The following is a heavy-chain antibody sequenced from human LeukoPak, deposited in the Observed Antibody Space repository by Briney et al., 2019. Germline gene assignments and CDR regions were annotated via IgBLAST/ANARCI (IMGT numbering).Heavy chain of an antibody. CDR3: ARRMGVLGSSWFFDY. Sequence: GESLKISCKGSGYSFTSYWIGWVRQMPGKGLEWMGIIYPGDSDTRYSPSFQGQVTVSADKSISTAYLQWSSLKASDTAMYYCARRMGVLGSSWFFDYWGQGTLVTVSS. CDR2: IYPGDSDT. D-gene: IGHD6-13*01. J-gene: IGHJ4*02. V-gene: IGHV5-51*01. CDR1: GYSFTSYW.